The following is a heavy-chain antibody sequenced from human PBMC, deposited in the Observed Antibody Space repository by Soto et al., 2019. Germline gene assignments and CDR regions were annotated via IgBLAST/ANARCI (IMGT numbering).Heavy chain of an antibody. CDR3: ARDFGEGESYYDFWSGYYDGWFDP. D-gene: IGHD3-3*01. V-gene: IGHV4-59*12. J-gene: IGHJ5*02. Sequence: SETLSLTCSVSGGSISGSYWSWIRQSPGKGLEWLGYVYYTGSTNYSPSLRSRVSISVDTSKNQFSLKLSSVTAADTAVYYCARDFGEGESYYDFWSGYYDGWFDPWGQGTLVTVSS. CDR2: VYYTGST. CDR1: GGSISGSY.